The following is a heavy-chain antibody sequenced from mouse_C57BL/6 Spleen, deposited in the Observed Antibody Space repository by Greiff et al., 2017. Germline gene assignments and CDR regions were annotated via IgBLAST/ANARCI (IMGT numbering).Heavy chain of an antibody. J-gene: IGHJ1*03. D-gene: IGHD2-1*01. Sequence: VQLVESDAELVKPGASVKISCKVSGYTFTDHTIHWMKQRPEQGLEWIGYIYPRDGSTKYNEKFKGKATLTADKSSSTAYMQLNSLTSEDSAVYFCARSGVYYGNYLYFDVWGTGTTVTVSS. CDR3: ARSGVYYGNYLYFDV. CDR2: IYPRDGST. V-gene: IGHV1-78*01. CDR1: GYTFTDHT.